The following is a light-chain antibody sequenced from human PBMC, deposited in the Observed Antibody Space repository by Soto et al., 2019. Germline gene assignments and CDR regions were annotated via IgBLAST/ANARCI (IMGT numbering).Light chain of an antibody. V-gene: IGLV2-8*01. CDR1: SSDVGGYNV. CDR3: SAYAGSDNGDV. CDR2: EVS. J-gene: IGLJ1*01. Sequence: QSALTQPPSASGSPGQSVAISCTGTSSDVGGYNVVSWYQQHPGKAPKLIIFEVSTRPSGVPDRFSGSKSGNTASLTVSGLQAEDEADYYCSAYAGSDNGDVFGTGTKVTVL.